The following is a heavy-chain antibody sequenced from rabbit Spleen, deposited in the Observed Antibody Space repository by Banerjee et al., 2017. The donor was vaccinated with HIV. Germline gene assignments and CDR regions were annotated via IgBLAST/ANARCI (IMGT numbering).Heavy chain of an antibody. CDR3: VRGASSSGYYSL. V-gene: IGHV1S45*01. Sequence: QEQLVESGGDLVKPGASLTLTCIASGVSFSGSSYMCWVRQAPGKGLEWIACIHTGSSAFTYFASWAKGRFTISKASSTTVTLQMTSLTAADTATYFCVRGASSSGYYSLWGPGTLVTVS. CDR1: GVSFSGSSY. J-gene: IGHJ4*01. D-gene: IGHD1-1*01. CDR2: IHTGSSAFT.